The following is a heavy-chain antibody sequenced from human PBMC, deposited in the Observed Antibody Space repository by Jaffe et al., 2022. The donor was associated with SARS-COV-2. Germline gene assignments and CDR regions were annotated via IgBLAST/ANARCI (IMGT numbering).Heavy chain of an antibody. CDR2: ISWNSGSI. V-gene: IGHV3-9*01. J-gene: IGHJ6*02. D-gene: IGHD6-6*01. CDR1: GFTFDDYA. CDR3: AKDGHSSSLHYYYGMDV. Sequence: EVQLVESGGGLVQPGRSLRLSCAASGFTFDDYAMHWVRQAPGKGLEWVSGISWNSGSIGYADSVKGRFTISRDNAKNSLYLQMNSLRAEDTALYYCAKDGHSSSLHYYYGMDVWGQGTTVTVSS.